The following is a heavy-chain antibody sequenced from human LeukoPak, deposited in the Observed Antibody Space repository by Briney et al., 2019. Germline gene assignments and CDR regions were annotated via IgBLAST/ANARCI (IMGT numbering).Heavy chain of an antibody. CDR3: ARLRGATVAHNWFDP. CDR1: GGSISSYY. J-gene: IGHJ5*02. D-gene: IGHD6-19*01. Sequence: PSETLSLTCTVSGGSISSYYWSWIRQPPGKGLDWIGYIYYSGNTNYNPSLKSRVTISVDTSKNQFSLKLSSVTAADTAVYYCARLRGATVAHNWFDPWGQGTLVTVSS. CDR2: IYYSGNT. V-gene: IGHV4-59*01.